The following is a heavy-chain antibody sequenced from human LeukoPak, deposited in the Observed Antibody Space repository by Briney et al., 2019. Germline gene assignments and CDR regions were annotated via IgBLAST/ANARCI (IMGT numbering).Heavy chain of an antibody. D-gene: IGHD5-24*01. CDR1: GLTFSNYA. CDR2: ISGSGGST. J-gene: IGHJ1*01. V-gene: IGHV3-23*01. CDR3: AKGGDGYNYENFLH. Sequence: GGSLRLSCAASGLTFSNYAMNWVRQAPGKGLEWVSAISGSGGSTYYADSVKGHFTISRDNSRNTLYLQMSSLRAEDTAVYYCAKGGDGYNYENFLHWGQGTLVTVSS.